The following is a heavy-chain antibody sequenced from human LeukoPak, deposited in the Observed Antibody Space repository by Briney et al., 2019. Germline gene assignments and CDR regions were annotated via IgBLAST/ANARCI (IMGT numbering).Heavy chain of an antibody. CDR2: ISWNSGSI. CDR3: AKAGYYGSGSPYYYYGMDV. Sequence: HSGGSLRLSCAASGFTFDDYAMHWVRQAPGKGLEWVSGISWNSGSIGYADSVKGRFTISRDNAKNSLYLQMNSLRVEDTALYYCAKAGYYGSGSPYYYYGMDVWGQGTTVTVSS. D-gene: IGHD3-10*01. V-gene: IGHV3-9*01. J-gene: IGHJ6*02. CDR1: GFTFDDYA.